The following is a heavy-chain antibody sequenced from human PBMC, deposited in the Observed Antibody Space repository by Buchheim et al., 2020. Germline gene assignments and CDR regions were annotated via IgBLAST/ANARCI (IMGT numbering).Heavy chain of an antibody. CDR1: GFTFSSYG. J-gene: IGHJ4*02. CDR2: ISYDGSNK. D-gene: IGHD2-2*02. Sequence: QVQLVESGGGVVQPGRSLRLSCAASGFTFSSYGTHWVRQAPGKGLEWVAVISYDGSNKYYADSVKGRFTISRDNSKNTLYLQMNSPRAEDTAVYYCAKDGRRYCSSTSCYTIDYWGQGTL. CDR3: AKDGRRYCSSTSCYTIDY. V-gene: IGHV3-30*18.